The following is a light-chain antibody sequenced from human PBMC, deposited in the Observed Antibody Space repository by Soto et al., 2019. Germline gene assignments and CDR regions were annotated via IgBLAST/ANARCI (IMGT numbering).Light chain of an antibody. CDR3: GTWDSTLSGVV. Sequence: QSVLTQPPSVSAAPGQKVTISCSGSSSNIGHNFVSWYQQLPGTAPKLLIYDNNKRPSGTPDRFSGSKSGTSATLGITGLQTGDEADYYCGTWDSTLSGVVFGGGTKLTVL. J-gene: IGLJ3*02. CDR1: SSNIGHNF. V-gene: IGLV1-51*01. CDR2: DNN.